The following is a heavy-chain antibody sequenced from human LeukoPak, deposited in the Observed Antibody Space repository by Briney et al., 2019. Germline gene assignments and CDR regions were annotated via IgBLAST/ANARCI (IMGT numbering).Heavy chain of an antibody. J-gene: IGHJ4*02. Sequence: SETLSLTCTVSGGSNSSSYWSWIRQPPGKGLEWIGYISTSAGTDYNPSLRSRVTISVDTSKNQFSLTLSSVTAADTAVYYCARLRGDRTAMVDYWGQGTLVTVSS. CDR2: ISTSAGT. CDR1: GGSNSSSY. CDR3: ARLRGDRTAMVDY. V-gene: IGHV4-4*09. D-gene: IGHD5-18*01.